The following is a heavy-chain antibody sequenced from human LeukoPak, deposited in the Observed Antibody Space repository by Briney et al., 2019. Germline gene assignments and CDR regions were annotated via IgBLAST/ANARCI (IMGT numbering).Heavy chain of an antibody. Sequence: GGSLRLSCASSGFTFSAYHMNWVRQAPGKGLEWISFISTDSGTLYYADSVKGRFTISRDNAANSLYLQMNSLRAEDTAVYYCARRRYNWNAIDYWGQGTLVTVSS. CDR3: ARRRYNWNAIDY. CDR2: ISTDSGTL. J-gene: IGHJ4*02. D-gene: IGHD1-20*01. CDR1: GFTFSAYH. V-gene: IGHV3-48*01.